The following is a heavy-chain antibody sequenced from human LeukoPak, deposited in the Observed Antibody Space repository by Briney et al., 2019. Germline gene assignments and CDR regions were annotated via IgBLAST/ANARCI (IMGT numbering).Heavy chain of an antibody. V-gene: IGHV1-18*01. J-gene: IGHJ4*02. CDR2: IGTYGGDT. CDR1: TSR. D-gene: IGHD5-24*01. Sequence: ASVKVSCKATSRISWVRQAPGQGLEWMGWIGTYGGDTYYAQKFQGRITVTTDTSTSTVYMELSSLRSEDTAVYYCASGLEMATIESDYWGQGTLVTVSS. CDR3: ASGLEMATIESDY.